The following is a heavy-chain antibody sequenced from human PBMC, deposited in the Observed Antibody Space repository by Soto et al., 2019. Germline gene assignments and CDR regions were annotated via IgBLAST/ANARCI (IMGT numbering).Heavy chain of an antibody. Sequence: GASVKVSCKASGYTFTSYGISWVRQAPGQGLEWMGWISAYNGNTNYAQKLQGRVTMTTDTSTSTAYMELRSLRSDDTAVYYCARDVITIFGVVIRNDYWGQGTLVTVSS. V-gene: IGHV1-18*01. D-gene: IGHD3-3*01. J-gene: IGHJ4*02. CDR3: ARDVITIFGVVIRNDY. CDR2: ISAYNGNT. CDR1: GYTFTSYG.